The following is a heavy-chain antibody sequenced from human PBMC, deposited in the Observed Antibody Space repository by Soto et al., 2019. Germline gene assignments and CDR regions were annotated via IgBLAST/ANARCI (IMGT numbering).Heavy chain of an antibody. J-gene: IGHJ2*01. V-gene: IGHV4-39*01. CDR2: ISFGVTT. CDR1: GGSISSSDYY. CDR3: ATSSVSRLLNHWYFDL. Sequence: QVHLQESGPGLVKPSETLSLTCTVSGGSISSSDYYWGWFRQPPGKGLEWIGSISFGVTTYYNPSLKSRLTTSIVTSNNQFSLNLYSVTAADTAVYHCATSSVSRLLNHWYFDLWGRGTLVAVSS.